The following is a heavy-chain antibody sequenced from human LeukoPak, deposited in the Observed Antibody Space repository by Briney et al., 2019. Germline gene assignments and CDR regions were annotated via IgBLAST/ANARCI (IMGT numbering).Heavy chain of an antibody. J-gene: IGHJ4*02. Sequence: SETPSLTCTVSGGSISSYYWSWIRQPAGKGLEWIGRIYSTGSTNYNPSLKSRVTMSVDTSKNQFSLRLRSVTAADTAVYYCARQIASAGTAGFDFWGQEALVTVSS. V-gene: IGHV4-4*07. CDR3: ARQIASAGTAGFDF. CDR1: GGSISSYY. D-gene: IGHD6-13*01. CDR2: IYSTGST.